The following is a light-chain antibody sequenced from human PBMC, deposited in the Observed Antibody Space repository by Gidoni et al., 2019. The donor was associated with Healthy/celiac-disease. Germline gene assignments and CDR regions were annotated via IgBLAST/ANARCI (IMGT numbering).Light chain of an antibody. CDR2: GAS. Sequence: ENVLTQSPGTLSLSPGERATLSCRASQSVSSSYLAWYQQKPGQAPRLLIYGASSRATGIPDRFSGSESGTDFTLTISRLEPEDFAVYYCQQYGSSPLTFGGGTKVEIK. CDR3: QQYGSSPLT. J-gene: IGKJ4*01. V-gene: IGKV3-20*01. CDR1: QSVSSSY.